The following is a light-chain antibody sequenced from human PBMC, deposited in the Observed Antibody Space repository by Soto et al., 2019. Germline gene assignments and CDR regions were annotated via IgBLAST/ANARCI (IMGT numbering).Light chain of an antibody. CDR2: LGS. CDR1: QSLLHTNGYTY. J-gene: IGKJ2*02. Sequence: DIVMTQSPLSLPVTPGEPASISCRSGQSLLHTNGYTYLDRYLQKPGQSPQLLIYLGSTRASGVPDRFSGSGSGTDFTLKISRVEAEDVGVYYCMQALQTPWTFGQGTKLEIK. V-gene: IGKV2-28*01. CDR3: MQALQTPWT.